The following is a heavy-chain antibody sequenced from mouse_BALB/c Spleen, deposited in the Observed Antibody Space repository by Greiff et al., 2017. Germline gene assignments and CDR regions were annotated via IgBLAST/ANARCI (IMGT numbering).Heavy chain of an antibody. Sequence: VQLQQPGAELVLPGASVKMSCKASGYTFTDYWMHWVKQRPGQGLEWIGAIDTSDSYTSYNQKFKGKATVTVDESSSTAYMQLSSLTSEDSAVYYCARGYYGSSSAWFAYWGQGTLVTVSA. CDR1: GYTFTDYW. CDR2: IDTSDSYT. J-gene: IGHJ3*01. V-gene: IGHV1-69*01. D-gene: IGHD1-1*01. CDR3: ARGYYGSSSAWFAY.